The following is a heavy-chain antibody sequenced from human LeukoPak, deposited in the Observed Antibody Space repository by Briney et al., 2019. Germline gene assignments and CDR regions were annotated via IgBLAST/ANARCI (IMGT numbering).Heavy chain of an antibody. J-gene: IGHJ4*02. CDR3: AANRGYSHAYRYY. D-gene: IGHD5-18*01. CDR2: ISDGGDTT. V-gene: IGHV3-23*01. CDR1: GFIFSNHA. Sequence: QPGGSLRLSSAASGFIFSNHAMSWVRQAPGRGLEWVSAISDGGDTTYYADSVKGRFTISRDNCKNTLYLQMNGRRAADTAVYYCAANRGYSHAYRYYWGQGTLVTVSS.